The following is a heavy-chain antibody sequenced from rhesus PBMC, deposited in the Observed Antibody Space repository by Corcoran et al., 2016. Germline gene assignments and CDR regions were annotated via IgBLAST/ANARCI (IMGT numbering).Heavy chain of an antibody. Sequence: QLQLQESGPGLVKPSETLSLTCAVSGGSIRSNYWSWIRQPPGKGPEGIGRISGSGGSTDYNPSLKSRVTISTDTSKNQFSLKLSSVTAADTAVYYCARGPVYWGDYYPNSLDVWGRGVLVTVSS. CDR3: ARGPVYWGDYYPNSLDV. J-gene: IGHJ5-2*02. CDR2: ISGSGGST. V-gene: IGHV4-173*01. D-gene: IGHD3-34*01. CDR1: GGSIRSNY.